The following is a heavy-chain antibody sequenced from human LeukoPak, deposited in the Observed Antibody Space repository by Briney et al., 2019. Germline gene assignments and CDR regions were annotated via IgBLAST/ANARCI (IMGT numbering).Heavy chain of an antibody. D-gene: IGHD3-22*01. V-gene: IGHV4-39*01. CDR3: ARAYYYASSAFDI. Sequence: SETLSLTCTVSGGSISSNTYYWDWIRQPPGKGLECIGSIYYGGSTYYNPSLKSQVIISVDTSKNQFSLKLSSVTAADTAVYYCARAYYYASSAFDIWGQGTMVTVSS. CDR2: IYYGGST. J-gene: IGHJ3*02. CDR1: GGSISSNTYY.